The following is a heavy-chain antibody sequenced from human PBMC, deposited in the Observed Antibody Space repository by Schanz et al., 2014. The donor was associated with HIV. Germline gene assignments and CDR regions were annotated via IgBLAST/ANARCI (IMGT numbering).Heavy chain of an antibody. D-gene: IGHD2-21*02. J-gene: IGHJ4*02. CDR3: ARDAGWTYCGGDCPPGQ. CDR1: GFTLSGFW. Sequence: VQLVESGGGLVQPGGSLRLSCAASGFTLSGFWMSWVRQAPGKGLGWVAVISYNGDNKKYGDSVRGRFTISRDNSKNTLYLHMASLRADDTAVYYCARDAGWTYCGGDCPPGQWGQGTLVTVSS. CDR2: ISYNGDNK. V-gene: IGHV3-33*08.